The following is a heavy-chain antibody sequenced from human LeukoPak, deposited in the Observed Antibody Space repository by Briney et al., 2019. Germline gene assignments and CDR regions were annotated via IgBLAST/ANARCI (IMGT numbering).Heavy chain of an antibody. Sequence: ASVKVSCKVSGYTLTELPMHWVRQAPGKGLKWMGGFDPEDGERIYAQKFQGRVTMTEDTSTATVYMELSSLRSEDTAVYYCATDKGAAASTFRDFYYMDVWGKGTTVTVSS. V-gene: IGHV1-24*01. CDR2: FDPEDGER. D-gene: IGHD6-13*01. J-gene: IGHJ6*03. CDR3: ATDKGAAASTFRDFYYMDV. CDR1: GYTLTELP.